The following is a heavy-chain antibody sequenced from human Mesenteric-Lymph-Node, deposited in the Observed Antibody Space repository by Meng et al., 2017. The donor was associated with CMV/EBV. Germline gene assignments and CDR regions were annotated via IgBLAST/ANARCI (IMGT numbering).Heavy chain of an antibody. CDR3: AREGDMDYGMDV. CDR1: GFTFSNYE. CDR2: SSSGSTI. V-gene: IGHV3-48*03. J-gene: IGHJ6*02. D-gene: IGHD2-21*01. Sequence: GESLKISCAASGFTFSNYEMNWVRQAPGKGLEWVSYSSSGSTIFYADSVKGRFTISRDNAKNSLYLQMNSLRAEDTAVYYCAREGDMDYGMDVWGQGTTVTVSS.